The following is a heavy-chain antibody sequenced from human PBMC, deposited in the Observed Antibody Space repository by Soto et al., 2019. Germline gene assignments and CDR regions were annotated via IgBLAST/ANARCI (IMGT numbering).Heavy chain of an antibody. CDR3: ARGFDLQYGLDV. Sequence: GSLRLSCAASGFTFSTYSMNWVRQAPGKGLEWVSYISSSSSTIYYADSVKGRFTISRDNAKNSLYLQLNSLRDEDTAVYFCARGFDLQYGLDVWGQGTTVTVSS. J-gene: IGHJ6*02. D-gene: IGHD3-10*01. V-gene: IGHV3-48*02. CDR1: GFTFSTYS. CDR2: ISSSSSTI.